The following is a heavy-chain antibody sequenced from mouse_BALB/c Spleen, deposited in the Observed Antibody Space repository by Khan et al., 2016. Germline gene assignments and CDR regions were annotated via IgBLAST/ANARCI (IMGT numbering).Heavy chain of an antibody. J-gene: IGHJ2*01. V-gene: IGHV14-4*02. CDR3: NASYYGNYIYFDY. CDR2: IDPENGAT. Sequence: VQLQQPGAELVRSGASVRLSCTASDFNIKDYYIHWVKQRPEQGLEWIGWIDPENGATEYAPKFQGKATMTADTSSNTAYLQLSRLTSEDTAVYYCNASYYGNYIYFDYWGQGTTLTVSS. D-gene: IGHD2-1*01. CDR1: DFNIKDYY.